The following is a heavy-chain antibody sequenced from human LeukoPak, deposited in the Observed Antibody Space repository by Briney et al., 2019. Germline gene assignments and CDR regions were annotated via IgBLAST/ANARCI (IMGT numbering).Heavy chain of an antibody. J-gene: IGHJ4*02. Sequence: GSLRLSCAASGFTFSSYGMHWVRQAPGKGLEWVAVIWYDGSNKYYADSVKGRFTISRDNSKNTLYLQMNSLRAEDTAVYYCARGGYYDFWSGYYQTYYFDYWGQGTLVTVSS. CDR2: IWYDGSNK. CDR3: ARGGYYDFWSGYYQTYYFDY. CDR1: GFTFSSYG. V-gene: IGHV3-33*01. D-gene: IGHD3-3*01.